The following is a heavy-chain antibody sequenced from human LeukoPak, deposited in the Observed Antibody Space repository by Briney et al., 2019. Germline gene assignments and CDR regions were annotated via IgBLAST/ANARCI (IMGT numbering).Heavy chain of an antibody. V-gene: IGHV4-39*07. CDR1: GGSISSSSYY. Sequence: SETLSLTCTVSGGSISSSSYYWGWIRQPPGTGLEWIGSIYYSGSTYYNPSLKSRVTISVDTSKNQFSLKLSSVTAADTAVYYCAGGSGYDLLYFDYWGQGTLVTVSS. CDR2: IYYSGST. D-gene: IGHD5-12*01. CDR3: AGGSGYDLLYFDY. J-gene: IGHJ4*02.